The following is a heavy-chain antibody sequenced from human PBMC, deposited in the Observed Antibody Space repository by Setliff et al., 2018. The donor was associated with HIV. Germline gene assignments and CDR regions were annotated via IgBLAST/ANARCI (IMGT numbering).Heavy chain of an antibody. CDR2: IWPSGTS. Sequence: PSETLSLTCSVSGDSITGSFYWAWIRQPPGKGLEWIANIYPSGSIWPSGTSNYNPSLKGRVTIPLDMSQNQFSLKVNSVTAADTAIYYCARGGPAVAYAVDVWGQGTTVTVSS. J-gene: IGHJ6*02. D-gene: IGHD5-12*01. CDR1: GDSITGSFY. CDR3: ARGGPAVAYAVDV. V-gene: IGHV4-38-2*02.